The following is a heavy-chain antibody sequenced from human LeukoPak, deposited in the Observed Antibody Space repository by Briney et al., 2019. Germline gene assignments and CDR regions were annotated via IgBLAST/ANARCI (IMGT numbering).Heavy chain of an antibody. CDR2: IYPGDSDT. Sequence: GASLKISCKGSGYSFTSYWIGWVRQMPGKGLEWMGIIYPGDSDTRYSPSFQGQVTISADKSISTAYLQWSSLKASDTAMYYCARSPTRYSSSWYAANAFDIWGQGTMVTVSS. D-gene: IGHD6-13*01. V-gene: IGHV5-51*01. CDR1: GYSFTSYW. J-gene: IGHJ3*02. CDR3: ARSPTRYSSSWYAANAFDI.